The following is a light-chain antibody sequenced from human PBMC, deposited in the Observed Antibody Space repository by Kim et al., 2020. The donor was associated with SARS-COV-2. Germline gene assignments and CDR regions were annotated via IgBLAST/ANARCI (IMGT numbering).Light chain of an antibody. CDR1: QGISTA. CDR3: QQFNNYPLT. Sequence: PSVGSRVTITCRASQGISTALAWYQQKPGKPPKLLVYDASTLENGVPSRFSGSGSGTDFTLTISSLQPEDFATYYCQQFNNYPLTFGGGTKVDIK. J-gene: IGKJ4*01. CDR2: DAS. V-gene: IGKV1D-13*01.